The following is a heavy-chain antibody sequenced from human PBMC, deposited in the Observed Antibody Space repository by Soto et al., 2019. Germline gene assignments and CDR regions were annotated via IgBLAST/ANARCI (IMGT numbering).Heavy chain of an antibody. CDR3: AREQGVVVVAALPDY. J-gene: IGHJ4*02. V-gene: IGHV3-30-3*01. CDR2: ISYDGSNK. Sequence: QVQLVESGGGVVQPGRSLRLSCAASGFTFSSYAMHWVRQAPGKGLEWVAVISYDGSNKYYADSVKGRFTIYRDNSKNTLYLQMNSLRAEDTAVYYCAREQGVVVVAALPDYWGQGTLVTVSS. CDR1: GFTFSSYA. D-gene: IGHD2-15*01.